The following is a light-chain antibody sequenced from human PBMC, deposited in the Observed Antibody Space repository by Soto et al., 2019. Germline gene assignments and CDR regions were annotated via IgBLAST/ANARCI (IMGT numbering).Light chain of an antibody. Sequence: QSALIQPPSVSGSPGQSVTISCTGTSSDVGSCDYVSWYQQHPGTVPKPMIYNVNTQPSGVPDRFSGSKSGTSASLAISGLQSEDEADYYCASWDDSLNGHVFGTGTKLTVL. CDR1: SSDVGSCDY. V-gene: IGLV2-11*01. CDR3: ASWDDSLNGHV. J-gene: IGLJ1*01. CDR2: NVN.